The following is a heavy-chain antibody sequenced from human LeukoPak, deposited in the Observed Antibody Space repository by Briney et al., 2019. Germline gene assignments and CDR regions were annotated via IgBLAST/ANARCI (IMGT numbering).Heavy chain of an antibody. CDR3: ARGHVCSSTSCHEHFDY. CDR1: GGTFSSYA. D-gene: IGHD2-2*01. J-gene: IGHJ4*02. Sequence: GASVKVSCKASGGTFSSYAISWVRQAPGQGLEWMGGIIPIFGTANYAQKFQGRVTITADESTSTAYMELSSLRSEDTAVYYCARGHVCSSTSCHEHFDYWGQGTLVTVSS. CDR2: IIPIFGTA. V-gene: IGHV1-69*13.